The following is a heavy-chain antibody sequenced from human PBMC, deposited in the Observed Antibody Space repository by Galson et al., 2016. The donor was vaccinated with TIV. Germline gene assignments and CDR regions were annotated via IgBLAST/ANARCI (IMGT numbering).Heavy chain of an antibody. CDR2: ISYDESNK. D-gene: IGHD3-3*01. Sequence: SLRLSCAASGFTLSSYTMHWVRQAPGQGLEWVSIISYDESNKYYADFVRGRFTISRDNSKNTLYLQMNSLRPEDTAVYYCARDGHDFWSGGANTLDYWGQGTLVTVSS. CDR3: ARDGHDFWSGGANTLDY. CDR1: GFTLSSYT. V-gene: IGHV3-30*04. J-gene: IGHJ4*02.